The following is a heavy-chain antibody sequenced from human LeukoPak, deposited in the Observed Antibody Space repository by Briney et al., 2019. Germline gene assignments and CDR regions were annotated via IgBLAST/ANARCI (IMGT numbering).Heavy chain of an antibody. D-gene: IGHD2-2*03. V-gene: IGHV3-30*02. J-gene: IGHJ4*02. CDR3: AKDFAGYCSSTSCYPSDY. CDR2: IRYDGSNK. CDR1: GFTFSSYG. Sequence: PGGSLRLSCAASGFTFSSYGMHRVRQAPGKGLGGVAFIRYDGSNKYYVDSVKGRFTISRDNSRNTLYLQMNSLRAEATAVYYCAKDFAGYCSSTSCYPSDYWGQGTLVTVSS.